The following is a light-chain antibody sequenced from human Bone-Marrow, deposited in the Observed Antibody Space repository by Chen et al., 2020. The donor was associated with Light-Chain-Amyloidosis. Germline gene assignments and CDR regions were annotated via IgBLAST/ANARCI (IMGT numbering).Light chain of an antibody. CDR2: FKSDSED. CDR3: MIWHSTAWV. J-gene: IGLJ3*02. CDR1: SDINVGSYR. Sequence: QAVLTQPSSLSASPGASANLTCTFRSDINVGSYRIYWYQQKPGSPPQYLLRFKSDSEDQRGSGVPSRFSGSRDVSANAGILLISGLQSEDEADYYCMIWHSTAWVFGGGTKLTVL. V-gene: IGLV5-45*02.